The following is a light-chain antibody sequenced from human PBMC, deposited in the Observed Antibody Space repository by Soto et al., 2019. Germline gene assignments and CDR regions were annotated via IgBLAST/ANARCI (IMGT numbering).Light chain of an antibody. J-gene: IGLJ2*01. CDR1: SSDVGGYNY. CDR3: SSFAGADIVV. Sequence: QSALTQPPSASGSPGQSVTIFCTGTSSDVGGYNYVSWYQQHPGKAPKLMIHEVTKRPSGVPDRFSGSKSGNTASLTVSGLQAEDEAEYYCSSFAGADIVVFGGGTKVTVL. CDR2: EVT. V-gene: IGLV2-8*01.